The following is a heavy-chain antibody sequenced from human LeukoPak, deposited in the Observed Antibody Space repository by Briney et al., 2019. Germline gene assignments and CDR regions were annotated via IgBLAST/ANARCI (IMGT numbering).Heavy chain of an antibody. D-gene: IGHD3-10*01. CDR1: GFTFGSYA. CDR3: ASMRSFYFDY. Sequence: PGGSLRLSCAASGFTFGSYAMSWVRQAPGKGLEWVSVIYSGGTPYYADSVKGRFTISRDNSKNTLYLQMNSLRAEDTAVYYCASMRSFYFDYWGQGTLVTVSS. CDR2: IYSGGTP. J-gene: IGHJ4*02. V-gene: IGHV3-66*01.